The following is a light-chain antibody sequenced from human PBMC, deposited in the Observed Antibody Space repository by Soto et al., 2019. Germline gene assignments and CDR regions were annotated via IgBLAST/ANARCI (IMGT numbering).Light chain of an antibody. Sequence: QSALTQPASVSGSPGQSIAISCTGTGSDVGGYNYVSWYQQHPGKAPKLIIYGVTTRPSGVSDRLSSSKSGNTASLTISGLQPEDEADYYCSSYTSYNTWVFGGGTQLTVL. J-gene: IGLJ3*02. CDR1: GSDVGGYNY. CDR3: SSYTSYNTWV. CDR2: GVT. V-gene: IGLV2-14*03.